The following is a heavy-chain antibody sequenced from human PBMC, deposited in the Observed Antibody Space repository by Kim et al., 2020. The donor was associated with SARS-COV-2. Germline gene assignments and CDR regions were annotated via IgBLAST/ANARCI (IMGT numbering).Heavy chain of an antibody. V-gene: IGHV3-15*01. J-gene: IGHJ4*02. CDR3: TTETYYDILTGYAFYYFDY. CDR2: IKSKTDGGTT. D-gene: IGHD3-9*01. Sequence: GGSLRLSCAASGFTFSNAWMSWVRQAPGKGLEWVGRIKSKTDGGTTDYAAPVKGRFTISRDDSKNTLYLQMNSLKTEDTAVYYCTTETYYDILTGYAFYYFDYWGQGTLVTVSS. CDR1: GFTFSNAW.